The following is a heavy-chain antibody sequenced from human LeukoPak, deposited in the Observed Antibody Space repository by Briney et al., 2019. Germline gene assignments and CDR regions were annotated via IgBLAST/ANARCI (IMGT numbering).Heavy chain of an antibody. J-gene: IGHJ4*02. CDR2: IYYSGST. V-gene: IGHV4-31*03. CDR3: ARGRSSGYYSYYFDY. CDR1: GGSISSGGYY. Sequence: SQTLSLTCTVSGGSISSGGYYWSWIRQHPGKGLEWIGYIYYSGSTYYNPSLKSRVTISVDTSKNQFSLKLSSVTAADTAVYYCARGRSSGYYSYYFDYWGQGTLVTVSS. D-gene: IGHD3-22*01.